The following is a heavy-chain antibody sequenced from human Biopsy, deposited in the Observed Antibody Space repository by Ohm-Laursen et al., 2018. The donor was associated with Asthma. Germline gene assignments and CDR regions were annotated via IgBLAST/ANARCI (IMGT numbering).Heavy chain of an antibody. CDR3: ARGQKSAGDRWFDP. CDR1: GYTFIGCH. V-gene: IGHV1-2*06. CDR2: INPNRGGT. J-gene: IGHJ5*02. D-gene: IGHD6-13*01. Sequence: SSVKVSCKASGYTFIGCHIHWMRQAPGQGLEWMGRINPNRGGTNYAQKFQGRVTMTRDTSISTAYMEVSRLRSDDTAVSYCARGQKSAGDRWFDPWGQGTLVTVSS.